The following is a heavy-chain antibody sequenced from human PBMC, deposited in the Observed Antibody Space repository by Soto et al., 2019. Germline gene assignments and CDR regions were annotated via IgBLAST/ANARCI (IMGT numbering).Heavy chain of an antibody. V-gene: IGHV4-59*01. CDR2: IYYSGST. Sequence: PSETLSLTCTVSGGSISSYYWSWIRQPPGKGLEWIGYIYYSGSTNYNPSLKSRGTISVDTSKNQFSLKLSSVTAADTAVYYCARDTSHRNYDILTGYLGYYYYGMDVWGQGTTVTVSS. CDR3: ARDTSHRNYDILTGYLGYYYYGMDV. D-gene: IGHD3-9*01. J-gene: IGHJ6*02. CDR1: GGSISSYY.